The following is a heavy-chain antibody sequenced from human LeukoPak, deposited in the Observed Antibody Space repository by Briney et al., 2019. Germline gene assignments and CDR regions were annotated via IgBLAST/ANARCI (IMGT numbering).Heavy chain of an antibody. V-gene: IGHV3-15*01. CDR3: ATQQLVFDY. J-gene: IGHJ4*02. Sequence: GGSLRLACAASGFTFRSYWMTWVRQAPGKGLEWVGHIKSKTDGGTTDYAAPVKGRFTISRDDSRNTLYLQMNSLKTEDTAVYYCATQQLVFDYWGQGTLVTVSS. CDR1: GFTFRSYW. D-gene: IGHD6-13*01. CDR2: IKSKTDGGTT.